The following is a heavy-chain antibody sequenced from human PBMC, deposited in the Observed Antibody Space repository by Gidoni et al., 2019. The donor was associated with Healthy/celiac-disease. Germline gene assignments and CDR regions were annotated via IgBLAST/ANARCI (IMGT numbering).Heavy chain of an antibody. CDR2: ISWNSGSI. V-gene: IGHV3-9*01. CDR1: GFPFDDYA. J-gene: IGHJ6*02. CDR3: AKEVRLYYGMDV. Sequence: EVQLVESGGGLVQPGRSLRLSCAASGFPFDDYAMHWVRQAPGKGLEWVSGISWNSGSIGYADSVKGRFTISRDNAKNSLYLQMNSLRAEDTALYYCAKEVRLYYGMDVWGQGTTVTVSS.